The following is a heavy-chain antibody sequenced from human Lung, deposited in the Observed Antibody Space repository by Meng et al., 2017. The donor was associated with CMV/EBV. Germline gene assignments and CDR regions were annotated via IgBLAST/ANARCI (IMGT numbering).Heavy chain of an antibody. J-gene: IGHJ4*02. V-gene: IGHV3-21*01. Sequence: GESLKISCAASGFTFSSYSLNWVRQAPGKGLEWVSSISSGSSNIYYADSVKGRFTISRDNAKNSLYLQLNSLRAEDTAVYYCARAPEGDGYNIDYWGQGTLVTVSS. D-gene: IGHD5-24*01. CDR2: ISSGSSNI. CDR3: ARAPEGDGYNIDY. CDR1: GFTFSSYS.